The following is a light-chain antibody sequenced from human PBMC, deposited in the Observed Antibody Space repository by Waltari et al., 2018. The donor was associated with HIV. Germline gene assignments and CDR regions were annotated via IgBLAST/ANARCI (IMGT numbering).Light chain of an antibody. CDR3: QQRSNWPLT. J-gene: IGKJ4*01. V-gene: IGKV3-11*01. Sequence: EIVLTQSPATLSFSPGERATLSCRASQNVSSSLAWYQQKPGQPPRLLIHSASNRASGIPARFSGSGSGADFTLTISSLEPEDFAIYYCQQRSNWPLTFGGGTKVDI. CDR1: QNVSSS. CDR2: SAS.